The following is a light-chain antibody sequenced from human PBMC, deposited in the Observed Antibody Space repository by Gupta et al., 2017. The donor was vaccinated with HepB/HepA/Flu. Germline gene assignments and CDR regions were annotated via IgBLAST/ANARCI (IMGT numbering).Light chain of an antibody. CDR3: QQYDSTPLT. J-gene: IGKJ3*01. CDR1: QSVLYSSNNKNY. V-gene: IGKV4-1*01. CDR2: WAS. Sequence: DIVMTQSPDSLAVSLGERATINCKSSQSVLYSSNNKNYLAWYQQKPGQPPKLLIYWASTWESGVPDRFSGRGSGTDFTLTISSLQAEDVAVYYCQQYDSTPLTFGHGTKVDIK.